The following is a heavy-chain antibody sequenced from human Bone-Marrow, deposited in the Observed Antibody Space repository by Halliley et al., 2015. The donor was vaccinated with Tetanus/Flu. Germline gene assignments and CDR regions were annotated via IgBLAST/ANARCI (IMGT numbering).Heavy chain of an antibody. V-gene: IGHV4-59*01. CDR3: ARDYSWSHGRFAP. D-gene: IGHD1-26*01. J-gene: IGHJ5*02. CDR2: IYSSGIT. Sequence: WIGFIYSSGITSFNPSLKSRVTMSVDTSKNQFSLKLSSVTAADTAIYFCARDYSWSHGRFAPWGQGTLVTVSS.